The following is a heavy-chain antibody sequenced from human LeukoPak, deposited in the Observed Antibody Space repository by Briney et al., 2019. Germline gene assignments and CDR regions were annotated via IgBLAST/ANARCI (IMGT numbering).Heavy chain of an antibody. D-gene: IGHD4-17*01. CDR3: ARGVTTSLFDY. CDR1: GGSISSGGYY. J-gene: IGHJ4*02. CDR2: IYYSGST. Sequence: SETLSLTCTVSGGSISSGGYYWSWNRQHPGKGLEWIGYIYYSGSTYYNPSLKSRVTISVDTSKNQFSLKLSSVTAADTAVYYCARGVTTSLFDYWGQGTLVTVSS. V-gene: IGHV4-31*03.